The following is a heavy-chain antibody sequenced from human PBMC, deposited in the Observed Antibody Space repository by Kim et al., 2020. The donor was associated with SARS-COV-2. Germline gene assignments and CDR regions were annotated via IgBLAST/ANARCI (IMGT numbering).Heavy chain of an antibody. CDR3: ARQRGIAVAGHFDY. J-gene: IGHJ4*02. CDR2: ISYTGST. Sequence: SETLSLTCTVSGGSVSSGGYYWSWIWQPPGKGLEWIGYISYTGSTNYNPSLKSRVTISLDTSKNQFSLKLSSVTAADTAVYYCARQRGIAVAGHFDYWGQGTLVTVSS. D-gene: IGHD6-19*01. CDR1: GGSVSSGGYY. V-gene: IGHV4-61*08.